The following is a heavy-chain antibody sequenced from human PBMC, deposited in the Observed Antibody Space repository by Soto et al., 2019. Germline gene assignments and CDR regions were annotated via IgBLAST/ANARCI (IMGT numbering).Heavy chain of an antibody. J-gene: IGHJ4*02. CDR3: ARAEVDY. Sequence: GGSLRLSCAASGFTFGNFWMHWVRQAPGKGPEWVSRMTSDGRTIQYADSVKGRFTVSRDNAKSTMYLQMNSLRVEDTAVYYCARAEVDYWGPGTLVTVSS. CDR2: MTSDGRTI. CDR1: GFTFGNFW. V-gene: IGHV3-74*03.